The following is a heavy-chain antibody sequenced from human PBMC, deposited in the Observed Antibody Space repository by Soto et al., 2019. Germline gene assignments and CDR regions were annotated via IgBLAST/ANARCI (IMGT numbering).Heavy chain of an antibody. V-gene: IGHV5-10-1*01. D-gene: IGHD1-26*01. CDR1: GYSFTSYW. J-gene: IGHJ6*02. CDR2: IDPSDSYT. CDR3: ARHPIVGATIYYGMDV. Sequence: PGESLKISCKGSGYSFTSYWISWVRQMPGKGLEWMGRIDPSDSYTNYSPSFQGHVTISADKSISTAYLQWSSLKASDTAMYYCARHPIVGATIYYGMDVWGQGTTVTVS.